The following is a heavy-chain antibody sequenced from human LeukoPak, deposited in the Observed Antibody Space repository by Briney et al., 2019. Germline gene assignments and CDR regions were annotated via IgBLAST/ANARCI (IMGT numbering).Heavy chain of an antibody. CDR2: ISSSGSTI. J-gene: IGHJ4*02. V-gene: IGHV3-11*04. CDR1: GFTFSDYY. D-gene: IGHD1-7*01. Sequence: GGSLRLSCAASGFTFSDYYMSWIRQAPGKGLEWVSYISSSGSTIYYADSVKGRFTISRDNAKNSLYLQMNRLRVEDTAVYYCARWEIRGTAHQLDYWGQGTLVTVSS. CDR3: ARWEIRGTAHQLDY.